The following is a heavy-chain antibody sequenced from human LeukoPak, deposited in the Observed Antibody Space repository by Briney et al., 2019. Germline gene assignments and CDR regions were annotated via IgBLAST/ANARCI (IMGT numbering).Heavy chain of an antibody. Sequence: SVKVPCKASGGTFSSYAISWVRQAPGQGLEWMGRIIPILGIANYAQKFQGRVTITADKSTSTAYMELSSLRSEDTAVYYCARDPIAGYYYYYGMDVWGQGTTVTVSS. CDR3: ARDPIAGYYYYYGMDV. D-gene: IGHD6-13*01. CDR2: IIPILGIA. V-gene: IGHV1-69*04. J-gene: IGHJ6*02. CDR1: GGTFSSYA.